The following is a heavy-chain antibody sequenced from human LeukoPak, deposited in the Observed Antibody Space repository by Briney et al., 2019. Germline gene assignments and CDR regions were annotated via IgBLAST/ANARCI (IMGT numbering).Heavy chain of an antibody. V-gene: IGHV4-38-2*02. J-gene: IGHJ5*02. CDR2: IYHSGST. CDR1: GYSISSGYY. Sequence: SETLSLTCTVTGYSISSGYYWGWIRQPPGKGLEWIGSIYHSGSTYYNPSLKSRVTISVDTSKNQFSLKLSSVTAADTAVYYCARNGVVPAAIEFDPWGQGTLVTVSS. D-gene: IGHD2-2*02. CDR3: ARNGVVPAAIEFDP.